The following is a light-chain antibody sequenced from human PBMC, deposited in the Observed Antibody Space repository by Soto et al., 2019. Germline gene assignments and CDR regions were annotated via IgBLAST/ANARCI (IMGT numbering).Light chain of an antibody. CDR3: QHYNSYFPWT. J-gene: IGKJ1*01. V-gene: IGKV1-5*03. Sequence: SQLTQSPSTLSSSVGDRVTITCRASQSISSYLNWYQQKPGKAPKLLIYKASTLESGVPSRFSGSGSGTDFTLTISSLQPDDFATYYCQHYNSYFPWTFGQGTKVDIK. CDR1: QSISSY. CDR2: KAS.